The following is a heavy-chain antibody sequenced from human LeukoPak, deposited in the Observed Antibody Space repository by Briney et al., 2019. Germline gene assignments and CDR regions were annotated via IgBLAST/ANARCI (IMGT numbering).Heavy chain of an antibody. CDR3: ARVVEMATIAHDYYYYMDV. Sequence: PGGSLRLSCAVSGFTFRNYWIHWVRQAPGEGPVWVSNINPDGSKTNYADSVKGRFTISRDNAKNTLYLQMNSLRAEDMAVYYCARVVEMATIAHDYYYYMDVWGKGTTVTVSS. V-gene: IGHV3-74*01. J-gene: IGHJ6*03. D-gene: IGHD5-24*01. CDR2: INPDGSKT. CDR1: GFTFRNYW.